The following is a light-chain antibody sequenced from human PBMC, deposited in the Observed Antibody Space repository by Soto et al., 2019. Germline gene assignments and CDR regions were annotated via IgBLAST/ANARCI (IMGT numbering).Light chain of an antibody. J-gene: IGLJ3*02. Sequence: QSVLTQPPSASGTPGQRVTISCSGSSSNIGSNYVYWYQQLPRTAPKLLIYRNNQRPSGIPDRFSGSKSGTSASLAISGLRFEDEANYYCAAWDDSLSGVVFGGGTKLTVL. CDR1: SSNIGSNY. CDR3: AAWDDSLSGVV. V-gene: IGLV1-47*01. CDR2: RNN.